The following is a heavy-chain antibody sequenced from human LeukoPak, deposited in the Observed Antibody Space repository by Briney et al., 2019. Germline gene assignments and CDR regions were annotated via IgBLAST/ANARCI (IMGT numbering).Heavy chain of an antibody. CDR2: ISGSGGST. Sequence: NPGGSLRLSCAASGFTFSSYAMSWVRQAPGKGLEWVSAISGSGGSTYYAESVRGRFTISRDNSKNTLYLLMNSLIPEDTAVYYCAREVVSTPSYFDSWGQGTLVTVSS. CDR3: AREVVSTPSYFDS. D-gene: IGHD2-15*01. CDR1: GFTFSSYA. J-gene: IGHJ4*02. V-gene: IGHV3-23*01.